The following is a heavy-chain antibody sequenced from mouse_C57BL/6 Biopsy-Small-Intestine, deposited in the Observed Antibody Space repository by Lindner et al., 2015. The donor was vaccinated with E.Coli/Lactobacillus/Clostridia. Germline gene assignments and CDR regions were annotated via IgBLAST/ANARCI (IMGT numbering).Heavy chain of an antibody. V-gene: IGHV1-34*02. CDR1: GYTFTDYN. CDR2: IYPNNGGT. CDR3: ARSRHGTLDY. D-gene: IGHD2-1*01. J-gene: IGHJ2*01. Sequence: VQLQESGPELVKPGASVKISCKASGYTFTDYNMDWVKQSHGKSLEWIGYIYPNNGGTGYNQKFKSKATLTVDKSSSTAYMELHSLTSEDSAVYYRARSRHGTLDYWGQGTTLTVSS.